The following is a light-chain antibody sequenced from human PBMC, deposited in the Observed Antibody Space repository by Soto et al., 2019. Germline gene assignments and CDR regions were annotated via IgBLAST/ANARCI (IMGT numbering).Light chain of an antibody. CDR2: AAS. CDR1: QSISSY. J-gene: IGKJ1*01. Sequence: DIQRTQSPSTLSASVGDRVTITCRASQSISSYLNWYQQKPGKAPKLPIYAASSLQSGVPSRFSGSGSGTDGTLTISSLKTEDCATYYCQQSYSTPWTFGQGTKVDIK. V-gene: IGKV1-39*01. CDR3: QQSYSTPWT.